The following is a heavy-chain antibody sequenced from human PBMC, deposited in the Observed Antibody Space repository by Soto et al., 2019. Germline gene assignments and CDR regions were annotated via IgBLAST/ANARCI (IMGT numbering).Heavy chain of an antibody. CDR1: GFTFSSYS. CDR2: ISSSSSTI. D-gene: IGHD2-8*01. Sequence: EVQLVESGGGLVQPGGSLRLSCAASGFTFSSYSMNWVRQAPGKGLEWVSYISSSSSTIYYAVSVKGRFTMSRDNAKNSLYLQINSLRAEDTDVYYCAGEMASLNCFDYWGQGTLVTVSS. V-gene: IGHV3-48*01. CDR3: AGEMASLNCFDY. J-gene: IGHJ4*02.